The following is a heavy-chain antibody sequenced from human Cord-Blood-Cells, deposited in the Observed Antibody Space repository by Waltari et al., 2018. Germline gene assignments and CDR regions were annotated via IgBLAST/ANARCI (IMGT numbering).Heavy chain of an antibody. D-gene: IGHD4-4*01. CDR2: MNPNSGNT. CDR3: ARNDYTKGWFDP. Sequence: QVQLVQSGAEVKKPGASVKLSCKDSGYNLTSYVINLVRQATGQGLEWMGCMNPNSGNTGYAQKFQGRVTMTRNTSISTAYMELSSLRSEDTAVYYCARNDYTKGWFDPWGQGTLVTVSA. V-gene: IGHV1-8*01. J-gene: IGHJ5*02. CDR1: GYNLTSYV.